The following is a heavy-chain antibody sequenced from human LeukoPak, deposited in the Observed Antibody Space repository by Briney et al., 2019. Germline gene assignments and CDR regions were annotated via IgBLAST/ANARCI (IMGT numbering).Heavy chain of an antibody. CDR2: IYYSRCT. Sequence: SETVSLTCTASGGSFSSYYWSWIRQPPGKGLDWIGYIYYSRCTNYNPSLESRVTISVDTFKNQFSLRLNSVGAAAAALYYCARAVGDYGYGRYFDHWGQGTLVTVSS. J-gene: IGHJ4*02. V-gene: IGHV4-59*01. D-gene: IGHD5-12*01. CDR3: ARAVGDYGYGRYFDH. CDR1: GGSFSSYY.